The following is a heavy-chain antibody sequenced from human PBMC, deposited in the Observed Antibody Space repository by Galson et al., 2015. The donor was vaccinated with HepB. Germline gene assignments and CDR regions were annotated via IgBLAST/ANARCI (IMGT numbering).Heavy chain of an antibody. V-gene: IGHV1-46*01. J-gene: IGHJ6*02. CDR3: ARDRAADGDPGYYYGMDV. Sequence: SVKVSCKASGYTFTSYYMHWVRQAPGQGLEWMGIINPSGGSTSYAQKFQGRVTMTRDTSTSTVYMELSSLRSEDTAVYYCARDRAADGDPGYYYGMDVWGQGTTVTVSS. CDR1: GYTFTSYY. CDR2: INPSGGST. D-gene: IGHD4-17*01.